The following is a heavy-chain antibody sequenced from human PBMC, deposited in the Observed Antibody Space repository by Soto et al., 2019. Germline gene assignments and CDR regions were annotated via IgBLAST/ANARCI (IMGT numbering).Heavy chain of an antibody. V-gene: IGHV4-31*03. J-gene: IGHJ6*02. CDR3: ARAYNNYYDSSGKHNLSRYYYYYYGMDV. CDR2: IYYSGST. Sequence: SETLSLTCTVSGGSISSGGYYWSWIRQHPGKGLEWIGYIYYSGSTYYNPSLKSRVTISVDTSKNQFSLKLSSVTAADTAVYYCARAYNNYYDSSGKHNLSRYYYYYYGMDVWGQGTTVTVSS. D-gene: IGHD3-22*01. CDR1: GGSISSGGYY.